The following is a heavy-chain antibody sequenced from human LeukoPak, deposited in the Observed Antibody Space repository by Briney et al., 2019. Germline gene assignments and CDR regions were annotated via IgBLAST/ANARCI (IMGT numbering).Heavy chain of an antibody. D-gene: IGHD3-22*01. V-gene: IGHV4-31*03. CDR3: ARAGYYYDSSPV. CDR1: GGSISSGGYY. CDR2: IYYSGST. J-gene: IGHJ6*02. Sequence: KASETLSLTCTVSGGSISSGGYYWSWNRQHPGKGLEWIGYIYYSGSTYYNPSLKSRVTISVDTSKNQFSLKLSSVTAADTAVYYCARAGYYYDSSPVWGQGTTVTVSS.